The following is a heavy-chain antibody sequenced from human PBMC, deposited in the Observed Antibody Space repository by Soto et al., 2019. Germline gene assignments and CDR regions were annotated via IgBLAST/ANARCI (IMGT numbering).Heavy chain of an antibody. V-gene: IGHV4-39*01. CDR1: GGSISSSSYY. CDR3: ARQGDSSSWYEDY. D-gene: IGHD6-13*01. Sequence: SETLSLTCTVSGGSISSSSYYWGWIRQPPGKGLEWIGSIYYSGSTYYNPSLKSRVTISVDTSKNQFSLKLSSVTTADTAVYYCARQGDSSSWYEDYWGQGTLVTVSS. J-gene: IGHJ4*02. CDR2: IYYSGST.